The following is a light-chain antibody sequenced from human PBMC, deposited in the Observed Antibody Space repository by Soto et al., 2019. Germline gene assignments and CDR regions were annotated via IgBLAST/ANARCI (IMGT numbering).Light chain of an antibody. V-gene: IGLV2-11*01. CDR3: CSFAGSFYV. J-gene: IGLJ1*01. CDR2: EVS. CDR1: SRDVDAYDF. Sequence: QSALTQPRSVSGSPGQSVAISCTGTSRDVDAYDFVSWYQHHPGKAPKLIISEVSKRPSGVSHRFSGSKSGNTACLTISGLQAEDEADYFCCSFAGSFYVFGTGTKVTDL.